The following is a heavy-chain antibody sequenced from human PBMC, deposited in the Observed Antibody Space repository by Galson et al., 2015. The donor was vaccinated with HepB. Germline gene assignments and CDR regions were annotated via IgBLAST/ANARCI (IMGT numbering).Heavy chain of an antibody. CDR3: ARAGPQGGADFDY. Sequence: CAISGDSVSDNIVAWNWIRQSPSRGLEWLGRTYYKSKWYNDYAASVKSRITINPDTSKNQVYLQLNSVTPEDTAVYYCARAGPQGGADFDYWGQGTRVTVSS. CDR1: GDSVSDNIVA. CDR2: TYYKSKWYN. D-gene: IGHD1-26*01. V-gene: IGHV6-1*01. J-gene: IGHJ4*02.